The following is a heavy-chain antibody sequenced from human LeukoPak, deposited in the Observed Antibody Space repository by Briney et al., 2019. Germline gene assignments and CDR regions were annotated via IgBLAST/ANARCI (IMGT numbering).Heavy chain of an antibody. D-gene: IGHD3-10*01. CDR2: ISYDGSNK. J-gene: IGHJ4*02. CDR3: AKEVGR. Sequence: PGRSLRLSCAASGFTFSSYGMHWVRQAPGKGLEWVAVISYDGSNKYYADSVKGRFTISRDNSKNTLYLQMNSLRAEDTAVYYCAKEVGRWGQGTLVTVSS. CDR1: GFTFSSYG. V-gene: IGHV3-30*18.